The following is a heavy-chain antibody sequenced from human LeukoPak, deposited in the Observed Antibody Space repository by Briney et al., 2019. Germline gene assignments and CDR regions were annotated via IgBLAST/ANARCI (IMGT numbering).Heavy chain of an antibody. CDR1: GYSITNNF. Sequence: SETLSLTCTVSGYSITNNFWTWVRQPPGKGLEWIGYIHGSGSTCYNPSLESRVTMSVDTSTNQFSLKLTPVTAADTAVYFCATTSGRVGRDYWGQGIPVTVSS. CDR3: ATTSGRVGRDY. J-gene: IGHJ4*02. D-gene: IGHD1-26*01. CDR2: IHGSGST. V-gene: IGHV4-59*01.